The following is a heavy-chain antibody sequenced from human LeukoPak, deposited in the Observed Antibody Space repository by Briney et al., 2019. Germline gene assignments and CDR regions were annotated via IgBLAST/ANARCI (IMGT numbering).Heavy chain of an antibody. J-gene: IGHJ3*02. Sequence: SETLSLTCTVSGGSISSHYWSWIRQPPGKGLEWIGYIYYSGSTNYNPSLKSRVTISVDTAKNQFSLKLSSVTAADTAVYYCERLGDIVVVPAAFDIWGQGTMVTVSS. CDR1: GGSISSHY. D-gene: IGHD2-2*01. CDR2: IYYSGST. V-gene: IGHV4-59*11. CDR3: ERLGDIVVVPAAFDI.